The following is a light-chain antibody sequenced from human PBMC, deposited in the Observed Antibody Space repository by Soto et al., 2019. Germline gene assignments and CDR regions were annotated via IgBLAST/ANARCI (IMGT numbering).Light chain of an antibody. J-gene: IGLJ3*02. CDR2: EVT. CDR3: TSYTSSRTWV. CDR1: SSDVGSYNR. V-gene: IGLV2-18*02. Sequence: QSALTQPPSVSGSPGQSVTISCTGTSSDVGSYNRVSWYQQPPGTAPKLMIYEVTNRPSGVPNRFSASKSGNTASLTISGLQAEDGADYYCTSYTSSRTWVFGGGTKLTVL.